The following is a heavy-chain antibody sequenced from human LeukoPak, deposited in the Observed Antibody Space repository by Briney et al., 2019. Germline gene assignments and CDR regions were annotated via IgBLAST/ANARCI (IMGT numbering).Heavy chain of an antibody. J-gene: IGHJ4*02. CDR3: ARGKYYYDPLDY. CDR2: INPDGSST. V-gene: IGHV3-74*01. Sequence: TGGSLSLSCAASGFTFGTYWMHWFRQGPGKGLVWVSRINPDGSSTTYADSVKGRFTISRDNAKNTLYLHMSSLGAEDTAVYYCARGKYYYDPLDYWGQGTLVTVSS. D-gene: IGHD3-22*01. CDR1: GFTFGTYW.